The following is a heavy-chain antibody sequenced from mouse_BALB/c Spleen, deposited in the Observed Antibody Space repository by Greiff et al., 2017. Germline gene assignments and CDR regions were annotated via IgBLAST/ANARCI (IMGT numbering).Heavy chain of an antibody. D-gene: IGHD1-1*01. Sequence: QVQLQQSGAELVRPGVSVKISCKGSGYTFTDYAMHWVKQSHAKSLEWIGVISTYYGNTNYNQKFKGKATMTVDKSSSTAYMELARLTSEDSAIYYCARDYYGSSYAMDYWGQGTSVTVSS. V-gene: IGHV1S137*01. CDR2: ISTYYGNT. CDR1: GYTFTDYA. CDR3: ARDYYGSSYAMDY. J-gene: IGHJ4*01.